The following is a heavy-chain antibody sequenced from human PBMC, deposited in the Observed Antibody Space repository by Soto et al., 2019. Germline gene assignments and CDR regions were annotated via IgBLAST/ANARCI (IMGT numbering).Heavy chain of an antibody. V-gene: IGHV1-69*06. J-gene: IGHJ6*02. CDR3: ARVSGYDFTYYYYGMDV. CDR2: IIPIFGTA. D-gene: IGHD5-12*01. Sequence: QVQLVQSGAEVKKPGSSVKVSCKASGGTFSSYAISWVRQAPGQRLEWMGGIIPIFGTANYAQKFQGRVTITADKSTSTAYMELSSLRSEDTAVYYCARVSGYDFTYYYYGMDVWGQGTTVTVSS. CDR1: GGTFSSYA.